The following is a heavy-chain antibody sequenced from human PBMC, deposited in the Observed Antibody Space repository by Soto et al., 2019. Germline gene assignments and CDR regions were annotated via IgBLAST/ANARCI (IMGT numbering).Heavy chain of an antibody. CDR2: IYPGDSDT. J-gene: IGHJ4*02. D-gene: IGHD3-10*02. CDR1: GYIFSNQW. V-gene: IGHV5-51*01. CDR3: ARRVLRETLFDY. Sequence: SLKISCKGSGYIFSNQWIGWVRQVPGKGLECMGIIYPGDSDTRYSPSFQGQVTISADKSISTAYLQWNSLKASDTAMYYCARRVLRETLFDYWGQGTPVTVSS.